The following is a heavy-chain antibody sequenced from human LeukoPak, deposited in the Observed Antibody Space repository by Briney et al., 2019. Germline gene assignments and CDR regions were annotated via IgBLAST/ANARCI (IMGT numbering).Heavy chain of an antibody. J-gene: IGHJ4*02. V-gene: IGHV4-39*01. Sequence: SETLSLTCVVSGGSIITNDYWWGWIRQPPGKGLEWIGTIDHAGTTFYNVSLKSRVTISVDTPNNQFSLRLNSVGAADTAVYYCARRKGLYYYGSGIDYWGQGTLVTVSS. CDR3: ARRKGLYYYGSGIDY. D-gene: IGHD3-10*01. CDR1: GGSIITNDYW. CDR2: IDHAGTT.